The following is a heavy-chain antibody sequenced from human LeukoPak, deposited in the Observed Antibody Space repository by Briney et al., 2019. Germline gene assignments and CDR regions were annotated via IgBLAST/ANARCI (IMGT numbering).Heavy chain of an antibody. CDR2: INPNSGGT. CDR1: GYTFTGYY. D-gene: IGHD5-18*01. V-gene: IGHV1-2*02. CDR3: ARDLRRGYSYGGAVGY. Sequence: LVASVKVSCKASGYTFTGYYMHWVRQAPGQGLEWMGWINPNSGGTNYAQKFQGRVTMTRDTSISTAYMELSRLRSDDTAVYYCARDLRRGYSYGGAVGYWGQGTLVTVSS. J-gene: IGHJ4*02.